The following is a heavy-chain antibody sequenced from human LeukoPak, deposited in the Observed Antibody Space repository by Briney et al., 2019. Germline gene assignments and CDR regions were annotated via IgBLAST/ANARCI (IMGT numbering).Heavy chain of an antibody. CDR1: GYTLTELS. CDR3: AREAGSLWELLGYYYYMDV. D-gene: IGHD1-26*01. J-gene: IGHJ6*03. Sequence: ASVKVSCKVSGYTLTELSMHWVRQAPGKGLEWMGGFDPEDGETIYAQKFQGRVTMTEDTSTDTAYMELRSLRSDDTAVYYCAREAGSLWELLGYYYYMDVWGKGTTVTVSS. V-gene: IGHV1-24*01. CDR2: FDPEDGET.